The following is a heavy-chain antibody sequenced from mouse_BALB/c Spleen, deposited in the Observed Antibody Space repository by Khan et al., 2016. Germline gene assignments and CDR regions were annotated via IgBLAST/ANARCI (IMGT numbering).Heavy chain of an antibody. V-gene: IGHV14-4*02. J-gene: IGHJ1*01. CDR1: GFNINDYY. D-gene: IGHD1-1*01. CDR2: LDPEHGDT. CDR3: KVITVVAHFDV. Sequence: VQLQQSGAELVRSGASVKLSCTASGFNINDYYMHWVKQRPDQSLEWIGWLDPEHGDTEYVPKFQGKATMTADTSSNTAYLQLSSLTSEDTAVYYCKVITVVAHFDVWGAGTTVTVSS.